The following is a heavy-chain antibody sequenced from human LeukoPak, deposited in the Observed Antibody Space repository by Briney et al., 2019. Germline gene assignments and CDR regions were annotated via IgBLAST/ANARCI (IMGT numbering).Heavy chain of an antibody. J-gene: IGHJ5*02. CDR3: ARSNSSSWYSTRFDP. CDR1: GFTFSDYS. V-gene: IGHV3-21*04. Sequence: GGSLRLSCAVSGFTFSDYSMNWVRQAPGKGLEWVSSITSNTYIHYADSMKGRVTISIDNAKNSLYLQMNSLRAEDTAVYYCARSNSSSWYSTRFDPWGQGTLVTVSS. CDR2: ITSNTYI. D-gene: IGHD6-13*01.